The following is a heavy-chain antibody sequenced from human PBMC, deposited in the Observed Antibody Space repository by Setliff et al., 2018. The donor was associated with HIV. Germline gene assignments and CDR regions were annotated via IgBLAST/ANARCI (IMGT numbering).Heavy chain of an antibody. CDR3: ARAWVFDSSSNDAFDI. D-gene: IGHD6-6*01. V-gene: IGHV4-61*08. CDR2: IYYSGST. CDR1: GGSISSGGYY. Sequence: PSETLSLTCTVSGGSISSGGYYWSWIRQQPGKGLEWIGYIYYSGSTNYNPSLKSRVTISVDTSKNQFSLKLRSVTAADTAVYYCARAWVFDSSSNDAFDIWGQGTMVTVSS. J-gene: IGHJ3*02.